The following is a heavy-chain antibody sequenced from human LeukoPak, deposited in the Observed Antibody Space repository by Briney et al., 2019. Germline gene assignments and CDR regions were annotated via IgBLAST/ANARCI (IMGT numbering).Heavy chain of an antibody. CDR3: ARDVTAMAYFDY. CDR1: GGPISSYY. CDR2: IYYSGST. D-gene: IGHD5-18*01. V-gene: IGHV4-59*01. Sequence: PSETLSLTCTVSGGPISSYYWSWIRQPPGKGLEWIGYIYYSGSTNYNPSLKSRVTISVDTSKNQFSLKLSSVTAADTAVYYCARDVTAMAYFDYWGQGTLVTVSS. J-gene: IGHJ4*02.